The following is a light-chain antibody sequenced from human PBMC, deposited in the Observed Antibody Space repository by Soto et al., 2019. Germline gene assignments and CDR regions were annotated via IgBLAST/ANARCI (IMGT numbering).Light chain of an antibody. CDR2: EVS. CDR3: DSYTSSRAYV. V-gene: IGLV2-14*01. J-gene: IGLJ1*01. CDR1: SSDVGAYNY. Sequence: QSALTQPASVSVSPGQSITISCTGTSSDVGAYNYVSWYQQHPGTAPTLMIYEVSNRPSGVSDRFSGSRSGNTASLTISGLQAEDESDYYCDSYTSSRAYVFGIGTKATVL.